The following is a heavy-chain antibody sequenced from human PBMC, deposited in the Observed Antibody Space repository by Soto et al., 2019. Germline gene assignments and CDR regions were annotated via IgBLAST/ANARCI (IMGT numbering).Heavy chain of an antibody. CDR2: IIPIFGTA. D-gene: IGHD5-12*01. V-gene: IGHV1-69*06. Sequence: QVQLVQSGAEVKKPGSSLKVSCKASGGTFSSYAISWVRQAPGQRLEWMGGIIPIFGTANYAQKFQGRVTITADKATSKAYMELSSLRSEDTAVYYCASGLQSQTGATIHWGQGTLVTVSS. J-gene: IGHJ4*02. CDR1: GGTFSSYA. CDR3: ASGLQSQTGATIH.